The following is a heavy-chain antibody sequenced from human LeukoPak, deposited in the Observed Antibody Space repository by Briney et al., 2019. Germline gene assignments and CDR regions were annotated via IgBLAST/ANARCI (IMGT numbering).Heavy chain of an antibody. V-gene: IGHV3-30-3*01. Sequence: LPGGSLRLSCAASGFTFSSYAMHWVRQAPGKGLEWMAVISYDGSNKYYADSVKGRFTISRDNSKNTLYLQMNSLRAEDTAVYYCARSLFGSYFDYWGQGTLVTVSS. CDR3: ARSLFGSYFDY. CDR2: ISYDGSNK. D-gene: IGHD1-26*01. CDR1: GFTFSSYA. J-gene: IGHJ4*02.